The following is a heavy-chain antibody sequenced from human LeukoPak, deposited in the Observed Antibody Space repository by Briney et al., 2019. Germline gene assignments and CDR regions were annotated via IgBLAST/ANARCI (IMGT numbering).Heavy chain of an antibody. J-gene: IGHJ4*02. CDR3: ARSSDTSGYYYFFDY. V-gene: IGHV4-4*09. Sequence: SETLSLTCTVSGDSLSSYCWSWIRQPPGKGLEWIGYIYTSGNTNYNPSLKSRVTISVDTSKNQFSLKLGSVTAADTAVYYCARSSDTSGYYYFFDYWGQGTLVTVSS. CDR2: IYTSGNT. D-gene: IGHD3-22*01. CDR1: GDSLSSYC.